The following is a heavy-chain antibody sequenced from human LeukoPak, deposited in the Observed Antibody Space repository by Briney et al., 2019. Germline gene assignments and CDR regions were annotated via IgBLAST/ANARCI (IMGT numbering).Heavy chain of an antibody. CDR3: AKDPYSDSSGYRYFFDY. Sequence: PXGSLRLSCAASGFTFSNYWIHWVRQAPGKGLVWVSRIDNAGRITTYADSVKGRFTISRDNSKNTLYLQMSSLRAEDTAVYFCAKDPYSDSSGYRYFFDYWGQGTLVTVSS. CDR1: GFTFSNYW. J-gene: IGHJ4*02. CDR2: IDNAGRIT. D-gene: IGHD3-22*01. V-gene: IGHV3-74*03.